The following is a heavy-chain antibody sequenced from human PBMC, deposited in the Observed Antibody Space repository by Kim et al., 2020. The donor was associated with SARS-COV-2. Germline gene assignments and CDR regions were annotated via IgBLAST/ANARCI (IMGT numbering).Heavy chain of an antibody. CDR1: GYSFTSYW. D-gene: IGHD3-10*01. J-gene: IGHJ6*02. V-gene: IGHV5-10-1*01. CDR3: AIMGPTNYYGPEGHYYYGMDV. CDR2: IDPSDSYT. Sequence: GESLKISCKGSGYSFTSYWISWVRQMPGKGLEWMGRIDPSDSYTNYSPSFQGHVTISADKSISTAYLQWSSLKASDTAMYYCAIMGPTNYYGPEGHYYYGMDVWGQGTTVTVSS.